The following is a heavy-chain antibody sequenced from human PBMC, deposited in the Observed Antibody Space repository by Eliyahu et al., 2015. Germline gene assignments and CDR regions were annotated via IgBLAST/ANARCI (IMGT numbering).Heavy chain of an antibody. D-gene: IGHD6-19*01. CDR3: ARQSPAVGGWYAGAEY. J-gene: IGHJ4*02. CDR2: IYPGDSDT. V-gene: IGHV5-51*01. CDR1: GYXFTNYW. Sequence: EVQLVQSGAEVXKSGEXLRIXCKVSGYXFTNYWIGWVRQMPGKGLEWMGLIYPGDSDTRYSPSFQGQVTISADKSISTAFLQWRSLKASDTXMYYCARQSPAVGGWYAGAEYWGQGTLVTVSS.